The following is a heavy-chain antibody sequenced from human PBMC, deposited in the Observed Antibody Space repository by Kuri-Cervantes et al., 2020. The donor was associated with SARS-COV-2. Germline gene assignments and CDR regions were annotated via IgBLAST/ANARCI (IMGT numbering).Heavy chain of an antibody. V-gene: IGHV1-2*02. CDR1: GYTFTGYY. Sequence: SVKVSFKASGYTFTGYYMHWVRQAPGQGLEWMGWINPNSGGTNYAQKFQGRVTMTRDTSISTDYMELSRLRSDDTAVYYCARDPAGLYSSSSWNWFDPWGQGTLVTVSS. CDR2: INPNSGGT. J-gene: IGHJ5*02. D-gene: IGHD6-6*01. CDR3: ARDPAGLYSSSSWNWFDP.